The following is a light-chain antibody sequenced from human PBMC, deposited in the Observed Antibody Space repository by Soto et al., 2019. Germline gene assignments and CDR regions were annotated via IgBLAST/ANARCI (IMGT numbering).Light chain of an antibody. V-gene: IGLV2-8*01. CDR3: SSYAGSNTPYV. Sequence: QSVLTQPPSASGSPGQSVTISCTGTSSDVGGYNYVSWYQQHPGKAPKLLIYEVIKRPSGVPVRFSASRSGNTASLTVSGLQAEDEADYYCSSYAGSNTPYVFGTGTKVTVL. J-gene: IGLJ1*01. CDR1: SSDVGGYNY. CDR2: EVI.